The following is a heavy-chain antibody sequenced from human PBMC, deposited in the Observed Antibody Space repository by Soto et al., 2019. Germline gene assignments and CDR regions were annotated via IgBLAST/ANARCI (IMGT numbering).Heavy chain of an antibody. D-gene: IGHD6-19*01. CDR2: ISAYNGNT. Sequence: ASVKVSCKASCYTFTSYGISWVRLAPGQGLEWMGWISAYNGNTNYAQKLQGRVTLTTDTSTSTAYMELKSLRSDDTGGYYCARDPGIAVAGSWFDPWGQGTLVPVSS. CDR3: ARDPGIAVAGSWFDP. J-gene: IGHJ5*02. CDR1: CYTFTSYG. V-gene: IGHV1-18*01.